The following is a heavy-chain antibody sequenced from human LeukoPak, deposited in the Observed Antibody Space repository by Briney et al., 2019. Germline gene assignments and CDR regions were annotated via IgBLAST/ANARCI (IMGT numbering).Heavy chain of an antibody. V-gene: IGHV3-66*01. D-gene: IGHD6-19*01. CDR3: ARASQWLAFDY. J-gene: IGHJ4*02. CDR2: IYNGAST. Sequence: GGSLRLSCAASGFTVSSNHMSWVRQAPGKGLEWVSVIYNGASTNYADSVKGRFTISRDNSKTPQYLQMNSLRAEDTAVYFCARASQWLAFDYWGQGSLVTVSS. CDR1: GFTVSSNH.